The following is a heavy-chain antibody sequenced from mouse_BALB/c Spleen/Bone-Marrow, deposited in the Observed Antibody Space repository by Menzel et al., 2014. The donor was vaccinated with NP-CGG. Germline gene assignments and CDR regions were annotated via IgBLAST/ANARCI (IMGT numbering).Heavy chain of an antibody. Sequence: QVQLQQSGAELVMPGASVKMSCKASGYTFTDYWMHWVKQRPGQGLEWIGAIDTSDSYICYNQKLKGKATLTVDESSSTAYMQLSSLTSEDSTVYHCARSDYRYDPLANWGQGTLVTVSA. CDR1: GYTFTDYW. CDR3: ARSDYRYDPLAN. J-gene: IGHJ3*01. D-gene: IGHD2-14*01. V-gene: IGHV1-69*01. CDR2: IDTSDSYI.